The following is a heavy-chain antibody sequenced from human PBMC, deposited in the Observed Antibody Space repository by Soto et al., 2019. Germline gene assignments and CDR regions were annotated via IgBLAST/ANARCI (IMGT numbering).Heavy chain of an antibody. CDR1: GYSFSFYG. Sequence: ASVKVSCKASGYSFSFYGINGVRQAPGQGLEWMGWINPSDGNRNFAQKFEDRVTMTTATSTNTVFLELRSLKSDDTAIYYCARDRLRGYDSSGFYYWGQGTLVTVSS. J-gene: IGHJ4*02. D-gene: IGHD3-22*01. V-gene: IGHV1-18*01. CDR2: INPSDGNR. CDR3: ARDRLRGYDSSGFYY.